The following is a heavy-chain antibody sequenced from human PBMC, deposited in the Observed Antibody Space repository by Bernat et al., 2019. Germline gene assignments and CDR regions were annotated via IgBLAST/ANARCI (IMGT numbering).Heavy chain of an antibody. D-gene: IGHD6-19*01. CDR1: GGSFSGYY. V-gene: IGHV4-34*01. Sequence: QVQLQQWGAGLLKPSETLSLTCAVYGGSFSGYYWSWIRQPPGKGLEWIGEINHSGSTNYNPSLKSRVTISVDTSKNQFSLKLSSVTAADTAVYYCARAFEEWLVKRYWYFDLWGRGTLVTVSS. J-gene: IGHJ2*01. CDR3: ARAFEEWLVKRYWYFDL. CDR2: INHSGST.